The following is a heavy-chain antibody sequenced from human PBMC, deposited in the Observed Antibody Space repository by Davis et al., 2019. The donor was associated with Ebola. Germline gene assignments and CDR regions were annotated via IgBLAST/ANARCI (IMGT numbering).Heavy chain of an antibody. CDR3: TKGGSGTLYDGFDM. CDR2: ISWNSGTI. D-gene: IGHD3-10*01. J-gene: IGHJ3*02. Sequence: SLKISCAASGFAFGDYAMHWVRQAPGKGLEWVSGISWNSGTIDYADSVKGRFTISRDNAKKSLYLQANSLKPEDMACYYCTKGGSGTLYDGFDMWGPGTMVTVSS. CDR1: GFAFGDYA. V-gene: IGHV3-9*03.